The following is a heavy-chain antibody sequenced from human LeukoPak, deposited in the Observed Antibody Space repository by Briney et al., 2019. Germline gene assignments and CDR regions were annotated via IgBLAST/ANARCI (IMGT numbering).Heavy chain of an antibody. J-gene: IGHJ4*02. CDR3: AKGNWRYFDY. CDR2: ISGSGGST. CDR1: GFTFSTYV. Sequence: PGGSLRLSCAASGFTFSTYVMSWVRQAPGKALEWGSAISGSGGSTYYADSVKGRFTISRDNSQNTLYLQMNSLGAEDTAVNYCAKGNWRYFDYWGQGTLVTVSS. D-gene: IGHD1-1*01. V-gene: IGHV3-23*01.